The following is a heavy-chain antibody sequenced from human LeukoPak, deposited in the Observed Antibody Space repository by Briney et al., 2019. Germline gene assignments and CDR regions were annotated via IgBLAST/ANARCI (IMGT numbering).Heavy chain of an antibody. CDR3: ARGGYCSSTSCYVWVSSRRTNRFDP. V-gene: IGHV4-34*01. Sequence: SETLSLTCAVYGGSFGGYYWSWIRQPPGKGLEWIGEINHSGSTNYNPSLKGRVTISVDTSKNQFSLKLSSVTAADTAVYYCARGGYCSSTSCYVWVSSRRTNRFDPWGQGTLVTVSS. D-gene: IGHD2-2*01. CDR2: INHSGST. CDR1: GGSFGGYY. J-gene: IGHJ5*02.